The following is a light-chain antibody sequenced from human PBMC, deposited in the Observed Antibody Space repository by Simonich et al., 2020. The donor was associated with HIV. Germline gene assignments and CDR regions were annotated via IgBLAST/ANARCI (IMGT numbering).Light chain of an antibody. Sequence: QSVLPQPPSASGTPGQRVTISCSGSSSNIGSNTVNWYQQPPGTSPKLLIYRDKQRPSGVPDRFSGSKSGTSASLAISGLRSEDEADYYCAAWDDSLSGRVFGGGTKLTVL. CDR1: SSNIGSNT. V-gene: IGLV1-44*01. CDR3: AAWDDSLSGRV. CDR2: RDK. J-gene: IGLJ3*02.